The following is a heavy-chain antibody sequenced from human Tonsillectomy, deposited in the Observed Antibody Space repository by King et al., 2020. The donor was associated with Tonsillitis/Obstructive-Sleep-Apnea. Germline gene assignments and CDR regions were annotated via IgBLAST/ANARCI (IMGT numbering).Heavy chain of an antibody. J-gene: IGHJ6*03. V-gene: IGHV3-23*04. CDR2: ISGSGGRT. Sequence: VQLVESGGGLVQPGGSLRLSCAVSGLTFSSYAMSWVRQAPGKGLEWVSVISGSGGRTYYADSVKGRFTISRDNSKNTLNLQMDSLRGEDTAVYHCAKTGRGEEAYYDRNGFYHDHYYYMDVWGKGTTVTVSS. D-gene: IGHD3-22*01. CDR3: AKTGRGEEAYYDRNGFYHDHYYYMDV. CDR1: GLTFSSYA.